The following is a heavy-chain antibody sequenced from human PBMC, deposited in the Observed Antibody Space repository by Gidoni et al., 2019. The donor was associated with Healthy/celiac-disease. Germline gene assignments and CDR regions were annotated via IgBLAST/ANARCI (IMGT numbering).Heavy chain of an antibody. J-gene: IGHJ4*02. CDR2: IYYSGST. D-gene: IGHD6-19*01. CDR3: AGSVAAPYYFDY. Sequence: QLQLQESGPGLVKPSETLSLTCTVSGGSISSSSYYWGWLRQPPGKGLEWIGSIYYSGSTYYNPSLKSRVTISVDTSKNQFSLKLSSVTAADTAVYYCAGSVAAPYYFDYWGQGTLVTVSS. CDR1: GGSISSSSYY. V-gene: IGHV4-39*07.